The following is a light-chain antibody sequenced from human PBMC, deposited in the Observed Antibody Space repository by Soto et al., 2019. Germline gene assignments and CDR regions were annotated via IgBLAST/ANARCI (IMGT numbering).Light chain of an antibody. CDR2: AAS. CDR1: QTTNNY. V-gene: IGKV1-39*01. J-gene: IGKJ1*01. Sequence: DIQLTQSPSSLSASLGDRVTITCRASQTTNNYLNWYQQKPGKAPQLLIYAASSLQSGVPSRFSGSGYGTDFTLTISSLQFEDFATYYCQQSYSGPPTFGQGTKVEIK. CDR3: QQSYSGPPT.